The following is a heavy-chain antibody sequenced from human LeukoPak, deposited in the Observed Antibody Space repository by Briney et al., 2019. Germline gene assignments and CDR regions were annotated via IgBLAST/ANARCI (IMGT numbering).Heavy chain of an antibody. D-gene: IGHD5-18*01. CDR2: ISYDGSNK. V-gene: IGHV3-30*03. J-gene: IGHJ4*02. CDR3: AVGRYNYGYIFDY. CDR1: GFTFSTFW. Sequence: GGSLRLSCAASGFTFSTFWMTWVRQAPGKGLEWVAVISYDGSNKYYADSVKGRFTISRDNSKNTLYLQMNSLRAEDTAVYYCAVGRYNYGYIFDYWGQGTLVTVSS.